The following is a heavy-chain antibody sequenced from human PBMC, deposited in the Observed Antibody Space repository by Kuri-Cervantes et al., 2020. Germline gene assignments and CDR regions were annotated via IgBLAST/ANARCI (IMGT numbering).Heavy chain of an antibody. J-gene: IGHJ3*02. CDR1: GFTFSSYA. V-gene: IGHV3-23*01. CDR2: ISGSGGST. CDR3: ARESTMIVVGDAFDI. D-gene: IGHD3-22*01. Sequence: GESLKISCAASGFTFSSYAMTWVRQAPGKGLEWVSGISGSGGSTYYADSVKGRFTISRDNAKNSLYLQMNSLRAEDTAVYYCARESTMIVVGDAFDIWGQGTMVTVSS.